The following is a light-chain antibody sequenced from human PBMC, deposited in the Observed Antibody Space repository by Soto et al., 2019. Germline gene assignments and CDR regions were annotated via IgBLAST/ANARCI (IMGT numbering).Light chain of an antibody. CDR3: QQYGSSPRT. CDR1: QSVSGTY. J-gene: IGKJ2*01. V-gene: IGKV3-20*01. Sequence: EIVLTQSPGTLSLSPGERASLSCRASQSVSGTYLAWYQQKAGQAPRLLIYGASTRATGIPDRFSGSGSGTDFTLTISRLEADEFAVYYCQQYGSSPRTFGQGTKLEIK. CDR2: GAS.